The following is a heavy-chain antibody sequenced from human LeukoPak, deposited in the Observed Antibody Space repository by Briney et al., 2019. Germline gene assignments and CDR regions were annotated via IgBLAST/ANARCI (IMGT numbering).Heavy chain of an antibody. Sequence: PGGSLRLSRAASGFTFSSYSMNWVRQAPGKGLEWVSSISSSSSYIYYADSVKGRFTISRDNAKNSLYLQMNSLRAEDTAVYYCARDLTVENDYWGQGTLVTVSS. CDR2: ISSSSSYI. CDR1: GFTFSSYS. D-gene: IGHD4-17*01. J-gene: IGHJ4*02. V-gene: IGHV3-21*01. CDR3: ARDLTVENDY.